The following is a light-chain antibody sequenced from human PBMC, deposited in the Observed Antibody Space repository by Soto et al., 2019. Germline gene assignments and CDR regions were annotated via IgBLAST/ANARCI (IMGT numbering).Light chain of an antibody. J-gene: IGLJ3*02. Sequence: QSVLTQPLSVSGSPGQSVTISCTGTSSDVGAYNYVSWYQQHPGKPPKLMICDVSKRPSGVPDRFSGSKSGNAASLTISGLQAEDEADYYCCSYAGSYTWVFGGGTKLTVL. CDR2: DVS. V-gene: IGLV2-11*01. CDR1: SSDVGAYNY. CDR3: CSYAGSYTWV.